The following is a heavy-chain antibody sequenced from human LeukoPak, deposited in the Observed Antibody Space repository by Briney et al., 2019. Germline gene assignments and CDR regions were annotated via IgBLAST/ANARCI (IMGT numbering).Heavy chain of an antibody. CDR2: INPNSGGT. V-gene: IGHV1-2*02. Sequence: ASVKVSCKASGYTFTNYGITWVRQAPGQGLEWMGWINPNSGGTNYAQKFQGRVTMTRDTSISTAYMELSRLRSDDTAVYYCAREKNGYSSGWYDYWGQGTLVTVSS. D-gene: IGHD6-19*01. CDR3: AREKNGYSSGWYDY. J-gene: IGHJ4*02. CDR1: GYTFTNYG.